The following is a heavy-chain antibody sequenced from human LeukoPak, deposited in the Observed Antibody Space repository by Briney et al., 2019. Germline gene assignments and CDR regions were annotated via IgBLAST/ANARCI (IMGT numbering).Heavy chain of an antibody. CDR1: GDSISSYY. D-gene: IGHD1-26*01. CDR3: ARGPGYSGSYSFDY. Sequence: SETLSLTCTVSGDSISSYYWNWIRQPPGRGLEWIGRIYTSGNTNYNPSLKSRVTMSVDTSKNQFSLKLSSVTAADTAVYYCARGPGYSGSYSFDYWGQGTLVTVSS. V-gene: IGHV4-4*07. J-gene: IGHJ4*02. CDR2: IYTSGNT.